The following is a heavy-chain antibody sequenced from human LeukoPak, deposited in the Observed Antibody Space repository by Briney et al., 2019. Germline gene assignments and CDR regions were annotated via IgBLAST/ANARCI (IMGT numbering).Heavy chain of an antibody. J-gene: IGHJ4*02. CDR1: GGSISRNY. D-gene: IGHD4-17*01. Sequence: SETLSLTCTVSGGSISRNYWSWIRQPPGKGLEWIGYIYYSGSTNYNNPLKSRVTISTDTSKNQFSLKLSSVTAADTAVYYCARHTSYGDRFPYYFDYWGQGTLVTVSS. CDR2: IYYSGST. V-gene: IGHV4-59*08. CDR3: ARHTSYGDRFPYYFDY.